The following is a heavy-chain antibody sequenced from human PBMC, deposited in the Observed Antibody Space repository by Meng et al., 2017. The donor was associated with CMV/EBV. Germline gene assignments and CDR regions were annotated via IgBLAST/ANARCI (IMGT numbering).Heavy chain of an antibody. Sequence: SVKVSCKASEGTFSSYAISWVRQAPGQGLEWVGGIIPILGIANYAQKFQGRVTITADKSTSTAYMELSSLRSEDTAVYYCARGYSCSSTSCYTFVSNWGQGTLVTVSS. CDR2: IIPILGIA. D-gene: IGHD2-2*02. CDR1: EGTFSSYA. J-gene: IGHJ4*02. CDR3: ARGYSCSSTSCYTFVSN. V-gene: IGHV1-69*10.